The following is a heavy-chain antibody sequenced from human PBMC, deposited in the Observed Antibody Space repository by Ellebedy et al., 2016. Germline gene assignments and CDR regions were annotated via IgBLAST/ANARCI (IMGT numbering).Heavy chain of an antibody. V-gene: IGHV3-7*03. CDR2: IKEDGSER. Sequence: GGSLRLSCAASGFTFTTFWMSWVRQAPRKGLEWVANIKEDGSERHYVDSVEGRFTISRDNAKNSLYLQMENLGAEDTAVYYCARGGNHFFGHWGQGNLVTVSS. D-gene: IGHD4-23*01. CDR1: GFTFTTFW. J-gene: IGHJ4*02. CDR3: ARGGNHFFGH.